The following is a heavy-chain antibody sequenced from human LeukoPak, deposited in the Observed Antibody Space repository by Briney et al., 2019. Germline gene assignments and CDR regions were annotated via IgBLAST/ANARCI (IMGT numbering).Heavy chain of an antibody. Sequence: GGSLRLSCAASGFTFSNYVIHWVRQAPGKGLEWVAVISYDGSNKYYADSVKGRFTISRDNSKNTLYLQMNSLRAEDTAVYYCAKDTAPTYYYDSSGYQLDYWGQGTLVTVSS. CDR2: ISYDGSNK. J-gene: IGHJ4*02. D-gene: IGHD3-22*01. CDR3: AKDTAPTYYYDSSGYQLDY. CDR1: GFTFSNYV. V-gene: IGHV3-30*18.